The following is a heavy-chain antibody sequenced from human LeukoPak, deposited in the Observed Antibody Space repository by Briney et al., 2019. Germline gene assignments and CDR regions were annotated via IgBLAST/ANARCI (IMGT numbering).Heavy chain of an antibody. CDR3: TRNTGIAAVGNPSYYFYYYMDV. J-gene: IGHJ6*03. Sequence: SETLSLTCTVSGASISSGGFYWSWIRQYPGKGLEWIGCVYDSGSTFYNPSLQSRVSISRDPSKNQFSLRVISVTAADTAVYFCTRNTGIAAVGNPSYYFYYYMDVWGKGTTVTVSS. CDR2: VYDSGST. D-gene: IGHD6-13*01. V-gene: IGHV4-31*03. CDR1: GASISSGGFY.